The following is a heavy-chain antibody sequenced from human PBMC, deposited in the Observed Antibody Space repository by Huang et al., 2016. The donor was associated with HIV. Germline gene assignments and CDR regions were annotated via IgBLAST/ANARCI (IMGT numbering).Heavy chain of an antibody. CDR1: GDSISSHY. V-gene: IGHV4-59*11. J-gene: IGHJ5*02. D-gene: IGHD3-9*01. CDR3: ARARYFGPPTTINWFDP. CDR2: IYYRGST. Sequence: QVQLQESGPGLVKPSETLSLTCTVSGDSISSHYWSWFRQPPGKGLEWIGSIYYRGSTNYNPSLRSRVTTSADTSRNQFSLKLRSVTAADTAVYYCARARYFGPPTTINWFDPWGQGTLVTVSS.